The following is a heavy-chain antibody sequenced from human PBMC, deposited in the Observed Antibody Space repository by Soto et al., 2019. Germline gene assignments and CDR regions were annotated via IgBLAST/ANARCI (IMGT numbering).Heavy chain of an antibody. CDR1: GFTLSNTG. Sequence: QVQLVESGGGVVQPGTSLRLSCVVSGFTLSNTGVHWVRQAAGKGLEWVAMISHDGFSQHYVVSVRGRFTISRDNSKNTLYLQMDSLRPEDTSVYYCAKDWGSSGWFNWFDSWGQGTLVIVSS. D-gene: IGHD6-13*01. V-gene: IGHV3-30*18. CDR2: ISHDGFSQ. J-gene: IGHJ5*01. CDR3: AKDWGSSGWFNWFDS.